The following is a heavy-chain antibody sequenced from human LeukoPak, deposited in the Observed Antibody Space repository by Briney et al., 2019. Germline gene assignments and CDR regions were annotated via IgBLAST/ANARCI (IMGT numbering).Heavy chain of an antibody. V-gene: IGHV3-13*04. Sequence: PGGSLRLSCAASGFTFSTYDMHWVRQTTGKALEWVSAIDTAGGTYYPDSVKGRFTISRENAKNSFYLQMNSLRAGDTAVYYCAREGFCGGDCPGYFDLWGRGTLVTVSS. J-gene: IGHJ2*01. CDR1: GFTFSTYD. CDR3: AREGFCGGDCPGYFDL. CDR2: IDTAGGT. D-gene: IGHD2-21*02.